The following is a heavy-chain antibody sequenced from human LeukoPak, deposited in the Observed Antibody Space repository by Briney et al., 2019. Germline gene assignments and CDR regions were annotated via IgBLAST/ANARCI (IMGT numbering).Heavy chain of an antibody. V-gene: IGHV3-48*03. CDR3: ASGGISGWYY. CDR1: RFTFSSYE. CDR2: ISGSGIR. Sequence: GGSLRLSCAASRFTFSSYEMNWVRQAPGKGLEWVSYISGSGIRHYADSVKGRFTISRDNAKNSLYLQMNSLRVEDTAVYFCASGGISGWYYWGQGTLVTVSP. J-gene: IGHJ4*02. D-gene: IGHD6-19*01.